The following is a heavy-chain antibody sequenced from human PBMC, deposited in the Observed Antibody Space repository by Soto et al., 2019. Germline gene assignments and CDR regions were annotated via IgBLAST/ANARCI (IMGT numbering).Heavy chain of an antibody. V-gene: IGHV3-9*01. CDR2: ISWNSGSI. D-gene: IGHD2-15*01. Sequence: GGSLRLSCAASGFTFDDYAMHWVRQAPGKGLEWVSGISWNSGSIGYADSVKGRFTISRDNAKNSLYLQMNSLRAEDTALYYCARTTTLEGYCSGGSCYPGAFDIWGQGTMVTVSS. CDR3: ARTTTLEGYCSGGSCYPGAFDI. CDR1: GFTFDDYA. J-gene: IGHJ3*02.